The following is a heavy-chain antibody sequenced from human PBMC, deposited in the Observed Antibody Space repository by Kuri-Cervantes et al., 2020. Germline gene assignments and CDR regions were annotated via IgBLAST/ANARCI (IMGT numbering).Heavy chain of an antibody. Sequence: SETLSLTCTVSGGSISSSSYYWGWIRQPPGKGLEWIGSIYYSGSTYYNPSLKSRVTISVDTSKNQFSLKLSSVTAADTAVYYCARRYYDFWSGYPRVGWFDPWGQGTLVTVSS. V-gene: IGHV4-39*01. D-gene: IGHD3-3*01. CDR1: GGSISSSSYY. J-gene: IGHJ5*02. CDR2: IYYSGST. CDR3: ARRYYDFWSGYPRVGWFDP.